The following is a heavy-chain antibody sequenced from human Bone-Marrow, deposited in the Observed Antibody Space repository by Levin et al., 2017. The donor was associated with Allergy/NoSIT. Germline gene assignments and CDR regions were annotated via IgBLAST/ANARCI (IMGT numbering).Heavy chain of an antibody. D-gene: IGHD1-1*01. CDR1: GDSISSSNW. CDR2: ISHSGTT. Sequence: SQTLSLTCDVSGDSISSSNWWSWVRQPPGKGLEWIGEISHSGTTNYNPSLKSRLTLLLDKSKNQVSVSLRSVTAADTAIYYCASASYNWNVDTLDIWGQGTMVTVSS. CDR3: ASASYNWNVDTLDI. V-gene: IGHV4-4*02. J-gene: IGHJ3*02.